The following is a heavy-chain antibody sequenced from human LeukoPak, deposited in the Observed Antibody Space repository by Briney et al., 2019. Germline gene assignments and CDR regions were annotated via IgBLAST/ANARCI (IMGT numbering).Heavy chain of an antibody. CDR2: ISAYSGNT. D-gene: IGHD6-19*01. Sequence: ASVKVSCKASGYTFTSFAISWVRQAPGQGLEWMGWISAYSGNTNYAQKFQGRVTMTTDASTTTAYMELRSLRSDDTAVYYCARPNDSGWPLGVMDVWGQGTTVTVSS. J-gene: IGHJ6*02. V-gene: IGHV1-18*01. CDR3: ARPNDSGWPLGVMDV. CDR1: GYTFTSFA.